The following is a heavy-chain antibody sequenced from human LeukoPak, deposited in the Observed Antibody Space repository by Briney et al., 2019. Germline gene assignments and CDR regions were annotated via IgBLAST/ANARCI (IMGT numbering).Heavy chain of an antibody. CDR3: ARDHGGSLSYGVDV. V-gene: IGHV3-30-3*01. J-gene: IGHJ6*02. CDR1: GFTFSSYA. D-gene: IGHD1-26*01. Sequence: PGRSLRLSCAASGFTFSSYAMHWVRQAPGMGLEWVAVISYDGSNKYYADSVKGRFTISRDDSKNTFYLQMNSLRAEDTAVYYCARDHGGSLSYGVDVWGQGTTVTVS. CDR2: ISYDGSNK.